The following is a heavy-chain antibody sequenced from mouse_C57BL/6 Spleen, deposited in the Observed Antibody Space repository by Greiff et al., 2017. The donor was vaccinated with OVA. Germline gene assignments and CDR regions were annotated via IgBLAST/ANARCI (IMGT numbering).Heavy chain of an antibody. D-gene: IGHD3-2*02. V-gene: IGHV1-83*01. J-gene: IGHJ2*01. CDR2: YPGSGNTY. CDR3: RGSGPPFDY. Sequence: LQESGPELVKPGASVKMSCKASGYTFTDYYMHWVKQKPGTGLEWIGEIYPGSGNTYYNEKFKGKATLTADTSSSTAYMQLSSLTSEDSAVYFCARGSGPPFDYWGQGTTLTVSS. CDR1: YTFTDYYM.